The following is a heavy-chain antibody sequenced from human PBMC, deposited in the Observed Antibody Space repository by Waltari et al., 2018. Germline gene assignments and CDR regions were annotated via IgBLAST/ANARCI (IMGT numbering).Heavy chain of an antibody. CDR2: INPSGST. CDR1: GGSFSGYY. J-gene: IGHJ4*02. CDR3: ARGQIKYYGSVSRAWFDY. D-gene: IGHD3-10*01. V-gene: IGHV4-34*01. Sequence: QVQLQQWGAGLLKPSETLSLTCAVYGGSFSGYYWSWIRQPPGKGLEWIGEINPSGSTNTTPPLKSRVTISVDTSKNQFSLKLSSVTAADTAVYYCARGQIKYYGSVSRAWFDYWGQGTLVTVSS.